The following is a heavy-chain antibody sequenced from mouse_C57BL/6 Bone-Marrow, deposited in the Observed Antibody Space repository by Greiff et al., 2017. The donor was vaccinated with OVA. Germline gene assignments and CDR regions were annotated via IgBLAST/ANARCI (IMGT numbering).Heavy chain of an antibody. CDR1: GYTFTSYW. V-gene: IGHV1-69*01. D-gene: IGHD2-4*01. J-gene: IGHJ2*01. CDR2: IDPSDSYT. CDR3: AREGWITTCFDY. Sequence: QVQLKQPGAELVMPGASVKLSCKASGYTFTSYWMHWVKQRPGQGLEWIGEIDPSDSYTNYNHKFKGKSTLTVDKSSSTAYMQLSSLTSEDSAVYYGAREGWITTCFDYWGQGTTLTVSS.